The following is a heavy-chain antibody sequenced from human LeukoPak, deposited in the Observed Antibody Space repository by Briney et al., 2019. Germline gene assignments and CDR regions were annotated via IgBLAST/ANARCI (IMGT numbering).Heavy chain of an antibody. CDR1: GGTFSSYA. CDR3: ATRRRYCSSTSCPPYYYYGMDV. J-gene: IGHJ6*02. CDR2: IIPIFGTA. Sequence: ASVKVSCKASGGTFSSYAISWVRQAPGQGLEWMGGIIPIFGTANYAQEFQGRVTITADESTSTAYMELSSLRSEDTAVYYCATRRRYCSSTSCPPYYYYGMDVWGQGTTVTVSS. V-gene: IGHV1-69*01. D-gene: IGHD2-2*01.